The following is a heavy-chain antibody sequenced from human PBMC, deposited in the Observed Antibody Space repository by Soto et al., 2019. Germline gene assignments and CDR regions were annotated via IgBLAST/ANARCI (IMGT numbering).Heavy chain of an antibody. CDR3: ARNSGYYGSGSYYLSEY. J-gene: IGHJ4*02. D-gene: IGHD3-10*01. CDR1: GGTFSSYT. V-gene: IGHV1-69*02. CDR2: IIPILGIA. Sequence: QVQLVQSGAEVKKPGSSVKVSCKASGGTFSSYTISWVRQAPGQGLEWMGRIIPILGIANYAQKFQGRVTITADKSTSTADMGRSSLRSEDTAVYYCARNSGYYGSGSYYLSEYWGQGTLVTVSS.